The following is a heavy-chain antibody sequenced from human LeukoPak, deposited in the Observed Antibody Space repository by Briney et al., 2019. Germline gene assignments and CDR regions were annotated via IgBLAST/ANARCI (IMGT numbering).Heavy chain of an antibody. J-gene: IGHJ2*01. CDR3: ARFPGDWYFDL. CDR2: IWYDGNNK. CDR1: GITFSSYS. Sequence: GGSLRLSCAASGITFSSYSMHWVRQAPGQGLEWVAVIWYDGNNKYYADSVKGRFTISRDNSKNTLYLQMNSLRAEDTAVYYCARFPGDWYFDLWGRGALVTVSS. D-gene: IGHD1-14*01. V-gene: IGHV3-33*01.